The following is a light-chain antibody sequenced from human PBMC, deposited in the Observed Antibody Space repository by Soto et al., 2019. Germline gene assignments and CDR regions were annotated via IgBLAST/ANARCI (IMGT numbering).Light chain of an antibody. CDR2: AAS. J-gene: IGKJ1*01. CDR3: QQSYSTPPWT. CDR1: LSIVTY. V-gene: IGKV1-39*01. Sequence: DIQMTQSPSSLSASVGDRVTITCRASLSIVTYLNWYLQKPGKAPKLLIYAASNLQSGVPSRFSGSGSGTDFTLTISSLQHEDFATYFCQQSYSTPPWTFGQGTKVEIK.